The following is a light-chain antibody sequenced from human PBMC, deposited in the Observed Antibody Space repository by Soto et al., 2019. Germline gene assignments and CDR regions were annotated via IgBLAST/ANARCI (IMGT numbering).Light chain of an antibody. V-gene: IGLV2-14*01. CDR1: TDDVGSTDS. J-gene: IGLJ1*01. Sequence: QSVLTQPASVSGSPGQSITITCSGTTDDVGSTDSVSWYQHHPGEAPRLVIYEVKNRPSGVPGRFPGSKSVNTASLSISGLQPEDEADYYCRTYTTTGSSIFGSGTKVTVL. CDR2: EVK. CDR3: RTYTTTGSSI.